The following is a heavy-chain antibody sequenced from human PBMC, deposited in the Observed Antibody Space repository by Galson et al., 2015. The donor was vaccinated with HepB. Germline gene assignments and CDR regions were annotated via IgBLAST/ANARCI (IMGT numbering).Heavy chain of an antibody. CDR3: ARDPIFGDYSTLYFDY. V-gene: IGHV1-69*13. CDR2: IIPIFGTA. J-gene: IGHJ4*02. Sequence: SVKVSCKASGGTFSSYAISWVRQAPGQGLEWMGGIIPIFGTANYAQKFQGRVTITADESTSTAYMELSSLRSEDTAVYYCARDPIFGDYSTLYFDYWGQGTLVTVSS. D-gene: IGHD4-17*01. CDR1: GGTFSSYA.